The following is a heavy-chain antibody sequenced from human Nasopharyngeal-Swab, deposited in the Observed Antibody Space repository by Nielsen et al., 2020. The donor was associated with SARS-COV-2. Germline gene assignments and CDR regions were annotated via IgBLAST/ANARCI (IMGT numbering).Heavy chain of an antibody. CDR2: IYYSGST. V-gene: IGHV4-39*01. CDR3: AGAAAGGLSFDY. D-gene: IGHD6-13*01. Sequence: SEHLSVTCTVAGGSFSSSSYYWGWIRQPPGKGLEWIGSIYYSGSTYYNPSLKSRVTISVDTSKNQFSLKLSSVTAADTAVYYCAGAAAGGLSFDYWGQGTLVTVSS. CDR1: GGSFSSSSYY. J-gene: IGHJ4*02.